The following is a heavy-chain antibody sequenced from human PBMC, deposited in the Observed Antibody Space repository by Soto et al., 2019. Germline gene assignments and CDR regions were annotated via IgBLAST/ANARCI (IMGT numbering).Heavy chain of an antibody. Sequence: GGSLRLSCEASGFTFSDYAMTWVRQAPGKGLEWASSVSGSGYSTYYADSVKGRFLISRDNSRNTVVLQMNALRPDDTARYYWVNSDSTSALWGQGSVATLSS. CDR3: VNSDSTSAL. CDR1: GFTFSDYA. J-gene: IGHJ4*02. D-gene: IGHD3-22*01. CDR2: VSGSGYST. V-gene: IGHV3-23*01.